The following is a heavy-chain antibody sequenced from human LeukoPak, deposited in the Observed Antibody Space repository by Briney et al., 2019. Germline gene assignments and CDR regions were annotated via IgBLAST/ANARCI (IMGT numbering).Heavy chain of an antibody. CDR1: GFNLRTYP. J-gene: IGHJ4*02. CDR2: ISSDGDST. D-gene: IGHD4-17*01. Sequence: GGPLTHSCSASGFNLRTYPMHWVREAPGKGLEYVSAISSDGDSTYYANSVKGRFTISRDNSKNTLYLQMGSLRAEDMAVYYCARSEQQDFGDFEFDYWGRGTLVSVS. V-gene: IGHV3-64*01. CDR3: ARSEQQDFGDFEFDY.